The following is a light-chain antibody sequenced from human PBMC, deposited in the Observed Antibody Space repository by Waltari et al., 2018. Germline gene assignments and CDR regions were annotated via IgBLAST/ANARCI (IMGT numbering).Light chain of an antibody. CDR3: QQHNSYPLT. CDR2: YVS. CDR1: QDINNY. V-gene: IGKV1-16*01. J-gene: IGKJ4*01. Sequence: DIQMTQSPSSLSASVGDTVTITCRTSQDINNYLVWYQQKPGKAPKPLIYYVSNLESGVPSRFSGSGSGTDFTLTISNLQPEDFATYYCQQHNSYPLTFGGGTKVGIK.